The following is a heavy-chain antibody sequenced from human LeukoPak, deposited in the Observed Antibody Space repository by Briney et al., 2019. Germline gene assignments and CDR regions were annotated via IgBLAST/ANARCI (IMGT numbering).Heavy chain of an antibody. Sequence: GGSLRLSCAASGFTVSSNYMSWVRQAPGKGLEWVSVIYSGGSTYYADSVKGRFTISRDNSKNTLYLQMNSLRAEDTAVYYCAREIQYYYGSGRHDAFDIWGQGTMVTVSS. CDR1: GFTVSSNY. CDR3: AREIQYYYGSGRHDAFDI. CDR2: IYSGGST. J-gene: IGHJ3*02. D-gene: IGHD3-10*01. V-gene: IGHV3-66*01.